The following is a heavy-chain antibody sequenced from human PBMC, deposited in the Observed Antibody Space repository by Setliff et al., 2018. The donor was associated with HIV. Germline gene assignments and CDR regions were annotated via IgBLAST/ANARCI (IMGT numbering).Heavy chain of an antibody. CDR3: ARDRVNEGVPFDI. D-gene: IGHD3-3*01. CDR2: ISYDGSNE. V-gene: IGHV3-30*04. Sequence: PGESLKIYCAASGFTFSSYAINWVRQAPGKGLEWVTLISYDGSNEYYADSVKGRFTISRDNSRNTLYLQMNSLRPEDTAVYYCARDRVNEGVPFDIWGRGTMVTVSS. CDR1: GFTFSSYA. J-gene: IGHJ3*02.